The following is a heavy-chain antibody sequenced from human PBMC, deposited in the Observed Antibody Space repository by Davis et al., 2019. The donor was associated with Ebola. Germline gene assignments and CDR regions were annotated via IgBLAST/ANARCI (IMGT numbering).Heavy chain of an antibody. V-gene: IGHV3-7*01. CDR2: IKQDGSKK. CDR3: ARVEGYYDFWSGLRGDYFDY. CDR1: GFTFSSYA. J-gene: IGHJ4*02. D-gene: IGHD3-3*01. Sequence: GGSLRLSCAASGFTFSSYAMSWVRQAPGKGLEWVANIKQDGSKKYYVDSVKGRFTISRDNAKNSLYLQMNSLRAEDTAVYYCARVEGYYDFWSGLRGDYFDYWGQGTLVTVSS.